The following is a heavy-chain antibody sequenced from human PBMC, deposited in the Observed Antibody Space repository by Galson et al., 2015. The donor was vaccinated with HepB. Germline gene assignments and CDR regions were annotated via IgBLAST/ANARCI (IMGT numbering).Heavy chain of an antibody. CDR2: ISSSSSYI. CDR1: GFTFSSYS. V-gene: IGHV3-21*01. J-gene: IGHJ3*02. CDR3: ARATHSSGWYDAFDI. Sequence: SLRLSCAASGFTFSSYSMNWVRQAPGKGLEWVSSISSSSSYIYYADSVKGRFTISRDNARNSLYLQMNSLRAEDTAVYYCARATHSSGWYDAFDIWGQGTMVTVSS. D-gene: IGHD6-19*01.